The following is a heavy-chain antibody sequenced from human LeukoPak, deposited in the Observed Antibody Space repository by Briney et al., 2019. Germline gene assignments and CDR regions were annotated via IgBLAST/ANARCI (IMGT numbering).Heavy chain of an antibody. J-gene: IGHJ4*02. CDR3: ARGLPNGGYGDDFFDY. Sequence: GRSLRLSCAASGFTFSSYGMHWVRQAPGQGLEWVAVIWYDGSNKYYADSVKGRFTISRDNSKNTLYLQMNSLRAEDTAVYYCARGLPNGGYGDDFFDYWGQGTLVTVSS. CDR1: GFTFSSYG. V-gene: IGHV3-33*01. CDR2: IWYDGSNK. D-gene: IGHD2-8*01.